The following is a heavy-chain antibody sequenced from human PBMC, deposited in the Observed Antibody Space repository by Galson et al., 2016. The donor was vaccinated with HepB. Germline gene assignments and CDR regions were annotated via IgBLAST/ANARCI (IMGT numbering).Heavy chain of an antibody. D-gene: IGHD3-10*01. CDR2: ISTSDSTI. Sequence: SLRLSCAASGFTFSDYYMSWVRQAPGKGLEWVSYISTSDSTIYFADSVKGRFTISRDDAKNSLFLQMNSLPAEDTAVYYCAREGDGDYGSTTHFDLWGQGTLVTVSS. V-gene: IGHV3-11*01. CDR1: GFTFSDYY. J-gene: IGHJ4*02. CDR3: AREGDGDYGSTTHFDL.